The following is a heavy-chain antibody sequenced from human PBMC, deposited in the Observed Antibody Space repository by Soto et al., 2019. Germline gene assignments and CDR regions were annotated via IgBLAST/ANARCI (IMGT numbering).Heavy chain of an antibody. CDR3: ARGYCSGGSCYGYFQH. J-gene: IGHJ1*01. CDR2: INHSGST. D-gene: IGHD2-15*01. V-gene: IGHV4-34*01. CDR1: GGSFSGYY. Sequence: SETLSLTCAVYGGSFSGYYWSWTRQPPGKGLELIGEINHSGSTNYNPSLKSRVTISVDTSKNQFSLKLSSVTAADTAVYYCARGYCSGGSCYGYFQHWGQGTLVTVSS.